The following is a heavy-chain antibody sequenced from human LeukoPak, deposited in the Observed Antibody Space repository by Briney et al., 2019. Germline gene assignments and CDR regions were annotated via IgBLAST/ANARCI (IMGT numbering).Heavy chain of an antibody. V-gene: IGHV3-53*01. CDR1: GFTVSSNY. CDR3: ASSRYCSGGSCWGIDY. J-gene: IGHJ4*02. CDR2: IYSGGST. D-gene: IGHD2-15*01. Sequence: GGSLRLSRAASGFTVSSNYMSWVRPAPGRGLEWVSVIYSGGSTYYADSVKGRFTITRVNSKNTLYLQMNSLRAEDTAVYYCASSRYCSGGSCWGIDYWGQGTLVTVSS.